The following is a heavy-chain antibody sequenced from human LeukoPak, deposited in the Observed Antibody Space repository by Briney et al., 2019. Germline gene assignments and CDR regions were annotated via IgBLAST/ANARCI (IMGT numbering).Heavy chain of an antibody. D-gene: IGHD5-12*01. J-gene: IGHJ4*02. Sequence: PSQTLSLTCTVSGGSISSGGYYWSWIRQHPGKGLEWIGYIYYSGSTYYNPSLKSRVTISVDTSKNQFSLKLSSVTAADTAVYYCARVAGYGWSGIDYWGQGTLVTVSS. CDR3: ARVAGYGWSGIDY. CDR2: IYYSGST. CDR1: GGSISSGGYY. V-gene: IGHV4-31*03.